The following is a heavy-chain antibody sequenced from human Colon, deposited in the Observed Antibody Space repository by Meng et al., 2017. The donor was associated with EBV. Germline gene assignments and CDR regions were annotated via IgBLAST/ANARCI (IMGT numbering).Heavy chain of an antibody. J-gene: IGHJ4*02. V-gene: IGHV3-23*01. CDR2: IGGGGDNI. Sequence: EVQVWESGGGLVPPGGCLRLSCAVFGFSFISHTMSWVRRAPGRGLEWVSGIGGGGDNIYYADSVKGRFTISRDNYKNTVDLQMNSLRAEDTAVYYCVPSPGGQGTLVTVSS. D-gene: IGHD1-14*01. CDR1: GFSFISHT. CDR3: VPSP.